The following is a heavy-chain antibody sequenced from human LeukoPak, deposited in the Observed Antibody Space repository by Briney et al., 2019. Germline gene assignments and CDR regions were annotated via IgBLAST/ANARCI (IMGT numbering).Heavy chain of an antibody. CDR3: ASMTTVTEHDFDY. CDR2: INHSGST. D-gene: IGHD4-17*01. V-gene: IGHV4-34*01. J-gene: IGHJ4*02. Sequence: SETLSLTCAVYGGSFSGYYWSWIRQPPGKGLEWMGEINHSGSTNYNPSLKSRVTISVDTSKNQFSLKLSSVTAADTAVYYCASMTTVTEHDFDYWGQGTLVTVSS. CDR1: GGSFSGYY.